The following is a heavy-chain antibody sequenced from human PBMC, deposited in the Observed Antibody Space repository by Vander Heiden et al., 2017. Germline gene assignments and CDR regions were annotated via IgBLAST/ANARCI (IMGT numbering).Heavy chain of an antibody. V-gene: IGHV3-21*01. CDR3: ARGSGAAAGTGNYYYGMDV. D-gene: IGHD6-13*01. J-gene: IGHJ6*02. CDR2: ISSSSSYI. CDR1: GFTFSSSS. Sequence: EVQLVESGGGLVKPGGSLRLSCAASGFTFSSSSLNWVRQAQGKGLEWVSSISSSSSYIYYADSVKGRFTISRDNAKNSLYLQMNSLRAEDTAVYYCARGSGAAAGTGNYYYGMDVWGQGTTVTVSS.